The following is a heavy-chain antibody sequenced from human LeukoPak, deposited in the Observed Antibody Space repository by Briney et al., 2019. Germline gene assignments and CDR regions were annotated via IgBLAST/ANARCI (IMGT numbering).Heavy chain of an antibody. CDR2: IYYSGST. D-gene: IGHD5/OR15-5a*01. CDR3: ARRPGLNAFDI. Sequence: PSETLSLTCTVSGGSVSSGDYYWSWIRQPPGKGLEWIGYIYYSGSTYYNPSLRSRVTISVDTSKNQFSLKLSSVTAADTAVYYRARRPGLNAFDIWGQGTMVTVSS. CDR1: GGSVSSGDYY. V-gene: IGHV4-30-4*01. J-gene: IGHJ3*02.